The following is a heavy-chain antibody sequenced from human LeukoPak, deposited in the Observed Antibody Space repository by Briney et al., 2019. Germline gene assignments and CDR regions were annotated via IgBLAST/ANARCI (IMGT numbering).Heavy chain of an antibody. J-gene: IGHJ5*02. V-gene: IGHV4-30-4*01. Sequence: SETLSLTCTVSGGSISSGDYYWSWIRQPPGKGLEWIGYIYYSGSTYYNPSLKSRVTISVYTSKNQFSLKLSSVTAADTAVYYCARWFGESWDWFDPWGQGTLVTVSS. CDR3: ARWFGESWDWFDP. CDR2: IYYSGST. D-gene: IGHD3-10*01. CDR1: GGSISSGDYY.